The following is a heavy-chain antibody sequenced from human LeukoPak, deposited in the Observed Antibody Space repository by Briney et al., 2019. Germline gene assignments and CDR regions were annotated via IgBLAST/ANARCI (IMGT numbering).Heavy chain of an antibody. J-gene: IGHJ4*02. D-gene: IGHD4-17*01. CDR1: GGSISSGDYY. Sequence: SQTLSLTCTVSGGSISSGDYYWSWIRQPPGKGLEWIGYIYYSGSTYYNPSLKSRVTISVDTSKNQFSLKLSSVTAADTAVYYCASTVPEGGSFDYWGQGTLVTVSS. CDR3: ASTVPEGGSFDY. CDR2: IYYSGST. V-gene: IGHV4-30-4*08.